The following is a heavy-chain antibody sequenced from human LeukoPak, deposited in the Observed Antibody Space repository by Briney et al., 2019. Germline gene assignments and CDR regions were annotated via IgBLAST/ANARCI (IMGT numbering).Heavy chain of an antibody. J-gene: IGHJ4*02. CDR1: GFTFSSYS. CDR3: ARDGVDNGLYFDS. D-gene: IGHD2-8*01. V-gene: IGHV3-21*01. CDR2: ISSSSSYI. Sequence: GGSLRLSCAASGFTFSSYSMNWVRQAPGKGLEWVSSISSSSSYIYYADSVKGRFTISRDNAKNSLYLQMGSLRAEDTAVYYCARDGVDNGLYFDSWGQGILVTVSS.